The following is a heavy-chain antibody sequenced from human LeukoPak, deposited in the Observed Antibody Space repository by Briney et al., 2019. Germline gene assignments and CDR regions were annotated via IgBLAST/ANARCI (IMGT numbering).Heavy chain of an antibody. J-gene: IGHJ3*02. CDR2: IIPIFGTA. Sequence: ASVTVSCKASGGTFSSYAISWVRQAPGQGLEWMGGIIPIFGTANYAQKFQGRVTITADESTSTAYMELSSLRSEDTAVYYCACSPIDDFWSGYSLPYDAFDIWGQGTMVTVSS. CDR1: GGTFSSYA. V-gene: IGHV1-69*13. CDR3: ACSPIDDFWSGYSLPYDAFDI. D-gene: IGHD3-3*01.